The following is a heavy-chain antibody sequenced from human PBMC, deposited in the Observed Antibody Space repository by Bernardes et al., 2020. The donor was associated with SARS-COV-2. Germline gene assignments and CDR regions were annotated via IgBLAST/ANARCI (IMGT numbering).Heavy chain of an antibody. CDR2: ISAYSVNT. CDR1: GYTFTSYG. CDR3: AREPIAARPGIWFDP. Sequence: ASVKVSCKTSGYTFTSYGISWVRQAPGQGLEWMGWISAYSVNTVYAQNVQGRVTITADESSSTAYMELSSLRSEDTALYYCAREPIAARPGIWFDPWGQGTMVTVSS. D-gene: IGHD6-6*01. V-gene: IGHV1-18*01. J-gene: IGHJ5*02.